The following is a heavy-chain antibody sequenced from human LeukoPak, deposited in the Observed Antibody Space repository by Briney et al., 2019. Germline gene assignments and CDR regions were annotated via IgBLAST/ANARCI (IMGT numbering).Heavy chain of an antibody. D-gene: IGHD3-22*01. V-gene: IGHV4-4*07. J-gene: IGHJ4*02. CDR1: GGSISNYF. Sequence: PSETLSLTCAVSGGSISNYFCSWIRQRAGRGLEWIGRIHTSGSTNYNPSLTSRVTMSVDTAKNQFSLKLSSVTAADTAVYYCASLGYYDTIWGQGTLVTVSS. CDR3: ASLGYYDTI. CDR2: IHTSGST.